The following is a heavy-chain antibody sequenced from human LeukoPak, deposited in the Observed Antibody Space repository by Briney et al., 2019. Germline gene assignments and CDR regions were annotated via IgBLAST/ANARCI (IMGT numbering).Heavy chain of an antibody. D-gene: IGHD5-18*01. CDR2: IIPIFGTA. CDR1: GGTFSSYA. Sequence: ASVKVSCKASGGTFSSYAISWVRQAPGQGLEWMGRIIPIFGTANYAQKFQGRVTITTDESTSTAYMELSSLRSEDTAVYYCAREGGYSYGEIDYWGQGTLVTVSS. CDR3: AREGGYSYGEIDY. V-gene: IGHV1-69*05. J-gene: IGHJ4*02.